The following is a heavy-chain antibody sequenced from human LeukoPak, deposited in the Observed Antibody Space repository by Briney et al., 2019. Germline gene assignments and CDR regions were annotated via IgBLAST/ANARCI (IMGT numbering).Heavy chain of an antibody. CDR3: ARALTTYYYDSSGSFDY. Sequence: GGSLRLSCAASGFTFSSYSMNWVRQAPGKGLEWVSYISSSSSTIYYADSVKGRFTISRDNAKNSLYLQMNSLRAEDTAVYYCARALTTYYYDSSGSFDYWGQGTLVTVSS. V-gene: IGHV3-48*04. CDR1: GFTFSSYS. D-gene: IGHD3-22*01. CDR2: ISSSSSTI. J-gene: IGHJ4*02.